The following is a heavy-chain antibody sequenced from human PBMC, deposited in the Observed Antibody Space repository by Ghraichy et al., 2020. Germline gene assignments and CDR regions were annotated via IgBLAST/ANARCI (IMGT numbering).Heavy chain of an antibody. V-gene: IGHV4-59*08. Sequence: SETLSLTCTVSGGSISSYYWSWIRQPPGKGLEWIGYIYYSGSTNYNPSLKSRVTISVDTSKNQFSLKLSSVTAADTAVYYCARAVARTGAFDIWGQGTMVTVSS. J-gene: IGHJ3*02. CDR2: IYYSGST. D-gene: IGHD6-19*01. CDR1: GGSISSYY. CDR3: ARAVARTGAFDI.